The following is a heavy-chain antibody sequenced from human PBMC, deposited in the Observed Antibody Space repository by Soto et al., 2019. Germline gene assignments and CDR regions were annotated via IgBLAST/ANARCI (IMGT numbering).Heavy chain of an antibody. CDR3: ASYRGDYGDSYFDY. V-gene: IGHV4-39*01. CDR1: GGSISSSSYY. CDR2: IYYSGST. Sequence: SETLSLTCTVSGGSISSSSYYWGWIRQPPGKGLEWIGSIYYSGSTYYNPPLKSRVTISVDTSKNQFSLKLSSVTAADTAVYYCASYRGDYGDSYFDYWGQGTLVTVSS. D-gene: IGHD4-17*01. J-gene: IGHJ4*02.